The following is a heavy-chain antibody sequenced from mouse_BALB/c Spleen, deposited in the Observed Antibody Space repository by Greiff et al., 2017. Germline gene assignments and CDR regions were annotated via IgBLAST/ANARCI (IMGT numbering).Heavy chain of an antibody. D-gene: IGHD6-1*01. V-gene: IGHV1-80*01. J-gene: IGHJ2*01. CDR3: ARKGASHFDY. Sequence: QVQLKESGAELARPGASVKISCKASGYAFSSYWMNWVKQRPGQGLEWIGQIYPGDGDTNYNGKFKGKATLTADKSSSTAYMQLSSLTSEDSAVYFCARKGASHFDYWGQGTTLTVSS. CDR2: IYPGDGDT. CDR1: GYAFSSYW.